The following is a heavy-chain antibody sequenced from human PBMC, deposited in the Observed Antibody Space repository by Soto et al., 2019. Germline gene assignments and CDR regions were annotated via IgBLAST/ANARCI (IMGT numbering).Heavy chain of an antibody. CDR2: MDRNSGST. Sequence: ASLKVYCKASAYTFTTYDINWVRQAPGQGLEWLGWMDRNSGSTGYAQNFQGRTTMTRNICRNTAHMELSSLQSEDTAVYYCARERKFDFWRKGLDVWGQGTTVTVSS. J-gene: IGHJ6*02. CDR3: ARERKFDFWRKGLDV. V-gene: IGHV1-8*01. D-gene: IGHD3-3*01. CDR1: AYTFTTYD.